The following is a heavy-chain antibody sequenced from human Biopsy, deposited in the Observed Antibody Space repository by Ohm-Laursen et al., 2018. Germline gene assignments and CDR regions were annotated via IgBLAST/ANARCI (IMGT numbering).Heavy chain of an antibody. CDR2: INPNNDNT. CDR3: ARGPRGLVAITATAYYFDF. D-gene: IGHD1-20*01. Sequence: SVKVSCKPSGYSFTNYYLHWVRQAPGQGPQWMGRINPNNDNTVYAQQFQGRVTMTKDTSTSTVYMDLSSLTFDDSAVYYCARGPRGLVAITATAYYFDFWGQGNLVTVSS. V-gene: IGHV1-46*01. J-gene: IGHJ4*02. CDR1: GYSFTNYY.